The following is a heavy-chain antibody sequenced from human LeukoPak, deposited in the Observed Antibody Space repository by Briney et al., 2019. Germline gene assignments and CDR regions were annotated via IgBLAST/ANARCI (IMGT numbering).Heavy chain of an antibody. D-gene: IGHD1-26*01. CDR3: ARGPGGSYYFDY. CDR1: GFTFSSYA. CDR2: ISYDGSNK. Sequence: PGGSLRLSCAASGFTFSSYAMHWVRQAPGKRLEWVAVISYDGSNKYYADSVKGRFTISRDNSKNTLYLQMNSLRAEDTAVYYCARGPGGSYYFDYWGQGTLVTVSS. J-gene: IGHJ4*02. V-gene: IGHV3-30-3*01.